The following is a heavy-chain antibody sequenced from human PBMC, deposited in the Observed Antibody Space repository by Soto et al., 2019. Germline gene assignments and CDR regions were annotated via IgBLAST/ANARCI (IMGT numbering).Heavy chain of an antibody. CDR2: TSYTGTT. CDR1: VGSISGGNYH. Sequence: QLQLQESGPGLVQPSETLSLTCTVSVGSISGGNYHWGWIRQPPGKGLEWIGSTSYTGTTYYKPSLKCRVSISVDTSKNQFSLKLTSVTAADTAVYYCARRGSCYCQDYWGQGSRVTVSS. J-gene: IGHJ4*02. V-gene: IGHV4-39*07. CDR3: ARRGSCYCQDY. D-gene: IGHD3-22*01.